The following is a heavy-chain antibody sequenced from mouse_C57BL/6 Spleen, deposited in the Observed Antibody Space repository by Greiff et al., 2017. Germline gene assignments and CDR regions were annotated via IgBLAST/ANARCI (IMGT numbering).Heavy chain of an antibody. CDR2: ISSGGDYI. J-gene: IGHJ1*03. CDR3: TRDSSFYWYFDV. D-gene: IGHD1-3*01. V-gene: IGHV5-9-1*02. Sequence: EVKLVESGEGLVKPGGSLKLSCAASGFTFSSYAMSWVRQTPEKRLEGVAYISSGGDYIYYADTVKGRFTISRDNARNTLYLQMSSLKSEDTAMYYCTRDSSFYWYFDVWGTGTTVTVSS. CDR1: GFTFSSYA.